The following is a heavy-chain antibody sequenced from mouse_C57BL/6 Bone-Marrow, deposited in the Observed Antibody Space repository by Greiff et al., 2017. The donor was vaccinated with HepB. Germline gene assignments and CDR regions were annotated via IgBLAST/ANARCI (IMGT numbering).Heavy chain of an antibody. CDR3: ARLSRTGTDAMDY. Sequence: VQLQQPGAELVKPGASVKLSCKASGYTFTSYWMHWVKQRPGQGLEWIGMIHPNSGSTNYNEKFKSKATLTVDKSSSTAYMQLSSLTSEDSAVYYCARLSRTGTDAMDYWGQGTSVTVSS. D-gene: IGHD4-1*01. J-gene: IGHJ4*01. CDR2: IHPNSGST. CDR1: GYTFTSYW. V-gene: IGHV1-64*01.